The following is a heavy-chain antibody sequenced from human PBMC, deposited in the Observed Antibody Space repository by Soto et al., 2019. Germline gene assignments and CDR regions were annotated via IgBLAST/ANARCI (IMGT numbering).Heavy chain of an antibody. Sequence: GASVKVSCKVSGYTFTSYGISWVRQAPGQGLEWVGWISAYNGNTNYAQKLQGRVTMTTDTSTSTAYMELRSLRSDDTAVYYCARGAIVVVPAAPPNANFYYYGMDVWGQGTTVTVSS. CDR3: ARGAIVVVPAAPPNANFYYYGMDV. J-gene: IGHJ6*02. CDR1: GYTFTSYG. CDR2: ISAYNGNT. D-gene: IGHD2-2*01. V-gene: IGHV1-18*04.